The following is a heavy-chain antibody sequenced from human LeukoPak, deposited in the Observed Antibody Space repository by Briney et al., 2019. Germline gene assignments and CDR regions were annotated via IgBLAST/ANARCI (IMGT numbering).Heavy chain of an antibody. V-gene: IGHV3-74*01. CDR2: INRDGSST. CDR3: ARPDSSGHPMN. CDR1: GFSFNNYW. Sequence: GGSLRLSCTASGFSFNNYWMHWVRQAPGLGLVWVSRINRDGSSTNYVDSVKGRFTISRDNAKNTLYLQMDSLTAEDTAMYYCARPDSSGHPMNWGQGTLVTVSS. D-gene: IGHD3-22*01. J-gene: IGHJ4*02.